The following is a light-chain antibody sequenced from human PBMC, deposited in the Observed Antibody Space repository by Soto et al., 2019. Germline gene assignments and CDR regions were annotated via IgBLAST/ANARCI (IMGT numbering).Light chain of an antibody. J-gene: IGKJ1*01. V-gene: IGKV1-5*03. Sequence: DIQMTQSPSTLSASVGDRVTITCRASESIRGWLAWFQLKPGKGPELLISQASNVERGVPSRFSGSVSGADFTLTITSLQPDDFATSVCQQYYIYPWTFGQGTKVEIK. CDR3: QQYYIYPWT. CDR1: ESIRGW. CDR2: QAS.